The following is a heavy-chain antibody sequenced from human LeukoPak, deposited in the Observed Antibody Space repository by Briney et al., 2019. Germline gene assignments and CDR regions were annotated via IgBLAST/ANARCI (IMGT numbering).Heavy chain of an antibody. V-gene: IGHV3-23*01. CDR2: ISGSGDTT. D-gene: IGHD3-22*01. Sequence: GSPRLSCAASGFTFSSFAMNWVRQAPGKGLDWVSIISGSGDTTHYTDSVKGRFTVSRDNSKNTLYLQMNSLRAEDTAVYYCARGPRFAIRLIVVVTKGHFDYWGQGTLVTVSS. J-gene: IGHJ4*02. CDR3: ARGPRFAIRLIVVVTKGHFDY. CDR1: GFTFSSFA.